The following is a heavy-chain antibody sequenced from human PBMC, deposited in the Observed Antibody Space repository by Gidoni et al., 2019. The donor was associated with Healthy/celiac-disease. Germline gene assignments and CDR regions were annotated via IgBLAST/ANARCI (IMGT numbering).Heavy chain of an antibody. Sequence: QMQLVQSGPEVKKPGTSVKVSFKASGLPFTSSAMQWVRQARGQSLEWRGWIVVGSGNTNYAQKFQERVTITRDMSTSTADMELSSLRSEDTAVYYCAALDYYDSSGYPWGQGTMVTVSS. D-gene: IGHD3-22*01. CDR3: AALDYYDSSGYP. J-gene: IGHJ3*01. CDR1: GLPFTSSA. V-gene: IGHV1-58*02. CDR2: IVVGSGNT.